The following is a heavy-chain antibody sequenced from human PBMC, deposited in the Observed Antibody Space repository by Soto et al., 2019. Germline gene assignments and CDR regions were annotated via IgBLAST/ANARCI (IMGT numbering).Heavy chain of an antibody. Sequence: GASVKVSCKASGYTFTSYGISWVRQAPGQGLEWMGWISAYNGNTNYAQKLQGRVTMTTDTSTSTAYMELRSLRSDDTAVYYCAREDSYDSSGYYTLRVFDYWGQGTLVTVS. V-gene: IGHV1-18*04. CDR3: AREDSYDSSGYYTLRVFDY. J-gene: IGHJ4*02. CDR1: GYTFTSYG. CDR2: ISAYNGNT. D-gene: IGHD3-22*01.